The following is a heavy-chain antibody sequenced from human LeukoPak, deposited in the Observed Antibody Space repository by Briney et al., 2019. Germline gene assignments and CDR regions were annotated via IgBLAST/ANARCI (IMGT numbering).Heavy chain of an antibody. J-gene: IGHJ4*02. CDR3: ARGVPAFFDY. V-gene: IGHV4-59*01. CDR1: GGSISSYY. D-gene: IGHD3-3*01. Sequence: SETLSLTCTVSGGSISSYYWSWIRQPPGKGLEWIGYIYYSGSTNYNPSLKSRVTISVDTSKNQLSLKLSSVTAADTAVYYCARGVPAFFDYWGQGTLVTVSS. CDR2: IYYSGST.